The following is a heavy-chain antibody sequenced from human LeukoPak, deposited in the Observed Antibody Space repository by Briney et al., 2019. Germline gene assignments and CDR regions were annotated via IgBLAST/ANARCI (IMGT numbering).Heavy chain of an antibody. CDR2: INHRGST. CDR3: ARVYGGDYVLAFDY. CDR1: GGFFSGSF. D-gene: IGHD4-17*01. V-gene: IGHV4-34*01. Sequence: SETLSLTCAVHGGFFSGSFWTWIRQPPGKGLEWIGEINHRGSTNYNPSLKSRVAMSVDTSKNQFSLKLSSVTAADTAVYYCARVYGGDYVLAFDYWGQGTLVTVSS. J-gene: IGHJ4*02.